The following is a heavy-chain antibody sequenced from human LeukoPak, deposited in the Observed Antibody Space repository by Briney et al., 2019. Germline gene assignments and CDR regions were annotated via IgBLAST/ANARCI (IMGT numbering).Heavy chain of an antibody. CDR1: GYTFTGYY. Sequence: ASVKVSCKASGYTFTGYYMHWVRQAPGQGLEWMGGIIPIFGTANYAQKFQGRVTITTDESTSTAYMELSSLRSEDTAVYYCARVVSEDYDFWSGYKGHFDYWGQGTLVTVSS. J-gene: IGHJ4*02. CDR2: IIPIFGTA. CDR3: ARVVSEDYDFWSGYKGHFDY. V-gene: IGHV1-69*05. D-gene: IGHD3-3*01.